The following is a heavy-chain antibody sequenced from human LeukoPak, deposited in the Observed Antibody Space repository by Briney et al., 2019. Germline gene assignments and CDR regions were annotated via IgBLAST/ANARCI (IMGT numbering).Heavy chain of an antibody. CDR3: AKDGTPLVAITTGDY. Sequence: PGGSLRLSCAASAFTFSSYALHWVRQAPGKGLEWVAVISYDGSNKYYADSVKGRFTISRDNSKNTLYLQMNSLRAEDTAVYYCAKDGTPLVAITTGDYWGQGTLVTVSS. CDR2: ISYDGSNK. V-gene: IGHV3-30-3*01. J-gene: IGHJ4*02. D-gene: IGHD3-22*01. CDR1: AFTFSSYA.